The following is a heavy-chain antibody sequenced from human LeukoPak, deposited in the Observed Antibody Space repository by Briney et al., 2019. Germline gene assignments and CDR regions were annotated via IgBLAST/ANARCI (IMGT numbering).Heavy chain of an antibody. CDR2: ISWNGARI. J-gene: IGHJ4*02. CDR3: VKDLVAASENVRGWYPMDY. CDR1: GLTFAEYT. Sequence: GGSLRLSCAASGLTFAEYTMHWVRQAPGKGLEWVSLISWNGARIHYGDSVKGRFTISRDNSKNSLYLQMNSLRTEDTALYYCVKDLVAASENVRGWYPMDYWGQGTLVTVSS. D-gene: IGHD6-19*01. V-gene: IGHV3-43*01.